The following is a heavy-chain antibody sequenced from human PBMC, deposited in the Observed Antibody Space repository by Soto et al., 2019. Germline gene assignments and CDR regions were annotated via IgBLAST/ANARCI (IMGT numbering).Heavy chain of an antibody. CDR1: GGSISSSSYS. V-gene: IGHV4-39*01. J-gene: IGHJ6*01. Sequence: QLQLQESGPRLVKPSETLSLTCSVSGGSISSSSYSWGWIRQPPGKGLEWIGTIYYSGSTHYNPSLDGRVAISADTPNNQLSLRRSSVTAADTAVYYCGRQPGHCGSTTCFGYYSVDVW. D-gene: IGHD2-2*01. CDR3: GRQPGHCGSTTCFGYYSVDV. CDR2: IYYSGST.